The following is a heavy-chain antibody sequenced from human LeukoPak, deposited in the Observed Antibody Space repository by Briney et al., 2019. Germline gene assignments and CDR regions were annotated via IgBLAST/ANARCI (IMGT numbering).Heavy chain of an antibody. Sequence: GRSLRLSCAASGFTFSTYAIHWVRQAPGKGLEWVAVIWFDGSEQYYADSVKGRFIISRDNSKSTSNLQLNSLRAEDTAVYYCARAGYSSGTVYYWGQGTLVTVSS. V-gene: IGHV3-33*01. D-gene: IGHD6-19*01. CDR2: IWFDGSEQ. CDR1: GFTFSTYA. CDR3: ARAGYSSGTVYY. J-gene: IGHJ4*02.